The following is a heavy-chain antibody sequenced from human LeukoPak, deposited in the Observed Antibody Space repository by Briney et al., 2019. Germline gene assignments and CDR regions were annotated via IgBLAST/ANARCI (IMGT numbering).Heavy chain of an antibody. D-gene: IGHD2-2*01. Sequence: GGSLRLSCAASGFTFSSFALAWVRQAPGKGLEWVSTISSGGGNTYYTDSVKGRFTISRDNFKNTLYLQMNSLRGEDTAVYICATYCSGTCPRRNFDYWGQGTLVTVSS. CDR2: ISSGGGNT. V-gene: IGHV3-23*01. CDR1: GFTFSSFA. J-gene: IGHJ4*02. CDR3: ATYCSGTCPRRNFDY.